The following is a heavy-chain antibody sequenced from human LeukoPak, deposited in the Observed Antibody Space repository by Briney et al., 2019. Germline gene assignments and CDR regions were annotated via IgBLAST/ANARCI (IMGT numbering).Heavy chain of an antibody. CDR1: GFTFSSYS. Sequence: GGSLRLSCAASGFTFSSYSMNWVRQAPGKGLEWVAFIRYDGSNKYYADSVKGRFTISRDNSKNTLYLQMNSLRAEDTAVYYCAKEGGTLLWFGEYPYFDYWGQGTLVTVSS. CDR2: IRYDGSNK. J-gene: IGHJ4*02. CDR3: AKEGGTLLWFGEYPYFDY. V-gene: IGHV3-30*02. D-gene: IGHD3-10*01.